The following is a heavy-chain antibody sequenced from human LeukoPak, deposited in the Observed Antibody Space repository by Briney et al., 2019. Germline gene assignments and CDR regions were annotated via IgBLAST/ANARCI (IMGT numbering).Heavy chain of an antibody. CDR3: ARWAGLCTTNNCYNLFDY. CDR1: GGTFSSYT. Sequence: SVKVSCKASGGTFSSYTVSWVRQAPGQGLEWMGGIIPIFGTTTFAQKFQGRVTIITDASTSTVYMELSSLRSEDTAVYYCARWAGLCTTNNCYNLFDYWGQGTLVTVSS. V-gene: IGHV1-69*05. J-gene: IGHJ4*02. D-gene: IGHD2-2*02. CDR2: IIPIFGTT.